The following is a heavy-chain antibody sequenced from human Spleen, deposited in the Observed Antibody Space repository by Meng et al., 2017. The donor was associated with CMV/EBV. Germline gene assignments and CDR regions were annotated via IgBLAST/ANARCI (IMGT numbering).Heavy chain of an antibody. J-gene: IGHJ4*02. Sequence: GGSLRLSCATSQFTFSSYAMSWVRQAPGKGLEWVSAISGSGGSTYYADSVKGRFTISRDNSKNTLYLQMNSLRAEDTAVYYCARDDSLHWQYWGQGTLVTVSS. CDR1: QFTFSSYA. CDR3: ARDDSLHWQY. CDR2: ISGSGGST. V-gene: IGHV3-23*01.